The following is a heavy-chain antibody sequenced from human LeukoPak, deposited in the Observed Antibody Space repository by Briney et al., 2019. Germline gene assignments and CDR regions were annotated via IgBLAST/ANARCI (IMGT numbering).Heavy chain of an antibody. CDR2: IFHSGNT. J-gene: IGHJ6*02. V-gene: IGHV4-30-2*01. D-gene: IGHD2-21*02. CDR1: GDSISSGIYS. Sequence: SETLSLTCAVSGDSISSGIYSWNWIRQPPGRGLEWIGYIFHSGNTYYNPSLKSRVIISVDRSKNQFSLKLSSVTAADTAVYYCAGEGGDFRNLNYGMDVWGQGTTVTVSS. CDR3: AGEGGDFRNLNYGMDV.